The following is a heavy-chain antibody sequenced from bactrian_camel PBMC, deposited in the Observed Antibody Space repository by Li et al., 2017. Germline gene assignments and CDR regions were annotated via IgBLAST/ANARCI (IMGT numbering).Heavy chain of an antibody. Sequence: HVQLVEYGGGSVQAGGSLKLSCAASAYVYSANCMAWFRQVLGKEREAVAGIYSRNDYTYYTDSVKDRFTISRDNTKNTMYLQMNSLEPEDTAIYYCAADLRWCRSG. V-gene: IGHV3S53*01. D-gene: IGHD2*01. CDR2: IYSRNDYT. CDR1: AYVYSANC.